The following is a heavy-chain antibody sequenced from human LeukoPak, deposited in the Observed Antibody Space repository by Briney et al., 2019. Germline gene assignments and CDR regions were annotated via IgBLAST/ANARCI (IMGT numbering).Heavy chain of an antibody. V-gene: IGHV3-23*01. CDR2: ISGSGGST. CDR3: ASASGYSSGWPFYY. Sequence: GGSLRLSCAASGFTFSSHAMSWVRQAPGKGLEWVSGISGSGGSTYYADSVKGRFTISRDNSKQTLYLQMNSLRGEDTAIYYCASASGYSSGWPFYYLGQGTLVTVSS. J-gene: IGHJ4*02. CDR1: GFTFSSHA. D-gene: IGHD6-19*01.